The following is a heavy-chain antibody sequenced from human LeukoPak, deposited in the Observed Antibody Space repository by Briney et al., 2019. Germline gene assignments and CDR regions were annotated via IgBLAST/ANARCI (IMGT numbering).Heavy chain of an antibody. CDR2: ISGSGSAI. D-gene: IGHD1-1*01. J-gene: IGHJ4*02. V-gene: IGHV3-11*01. Sequence: PGGSLRLSCATSGFTFSDFYMTWIRQAPGKGLEWVSYISGSGSAIFYADSVKGRFTISRDNAKNSLYLQMNNLRDEDTAVYYCARDPSWGGTNFDYWGQGALVTVSS. CDR1: GFTFSDFY. CDR3: ARDPSWGGTNFDY.